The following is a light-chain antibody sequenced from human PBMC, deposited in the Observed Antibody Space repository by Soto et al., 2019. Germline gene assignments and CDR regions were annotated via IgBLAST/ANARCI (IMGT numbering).Light chain of an antibody. J-gene: IGKJ2*01. CDR3: QQFGSSPVT. V-gene: IGKV3-20*01. CDR2: GAS. Sequence: EIVLTQSPGTLSLSPGESATLSCRASQSVSASYLAWYQQKPGQAPRLLIYGASSRATGIPERFSAGGSGTDFTFTISRLEPEDFAVYYCQQFGSSPVTFGQGTKVEIK. CDR1: QSVSASY.